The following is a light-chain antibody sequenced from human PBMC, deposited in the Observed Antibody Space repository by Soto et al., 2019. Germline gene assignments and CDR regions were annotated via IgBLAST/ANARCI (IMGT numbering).Light chain of an antibody. CDR1: VTDIGAYNY. CDR2: GVS. CDR3: SSYTGSITPDV. Sequence: QSVLTQPASVSGSPVQSITISCTGTVTDIGAYNYVSWYQQHPGKAPKRLIYGVSSRPAGVSNRFSGSKSGNAAYLTISGLQADDEAEYYCSSYTGSITPDVFGTGTKVTVL. J-gene: IGLJ1*01. V-gene: IGLV2-14*01.